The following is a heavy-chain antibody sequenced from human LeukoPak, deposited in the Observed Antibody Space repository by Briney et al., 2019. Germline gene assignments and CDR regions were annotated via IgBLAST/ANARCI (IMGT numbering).Heavy chain of an antibody. D-gene: IGHD6-19*01. J-gene: IGHJ4*02. V-gene: IGHV3-7*01. CDR3: ARQRGSGCLDY. CDR1: RFTLSNYW. Sequence: TGGSLRLSCAASRFTLSNYWMSWVRQAPGKGLEWVANIKQDGSETYYVDSVKGRFTISGDNAKNSLSLQMNSLRAEDTAVYYCARQRGSGCLDYWGQGTLVTVSS. CDR2: IKQDGSET.